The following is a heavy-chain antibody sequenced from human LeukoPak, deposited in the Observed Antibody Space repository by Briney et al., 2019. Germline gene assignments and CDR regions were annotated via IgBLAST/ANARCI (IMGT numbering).Heavy chain of an antibody. D-gene: IGHD3-10*01. Sequence: ASVKVSCKASGYTFTGYYMHWVRQAPGQGLEWMGRINPNSGGTNYAQKFQGRVTMPRDTSISTAYMELSRLRSDDTAVYYCARAIYGSGSYYQNAPGYWGQGTLVTVSS. V-gene: IGHV1-2*06. J-gene: IGHJ4*02. CDR3: ARAIYGSGSYYQNAPGY. CDR2: INPNSGGT. CDR1: GYTFTGYY.